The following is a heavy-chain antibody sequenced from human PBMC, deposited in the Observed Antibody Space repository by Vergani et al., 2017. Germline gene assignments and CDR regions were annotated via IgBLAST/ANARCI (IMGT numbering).Heavy chain of an antibody. CDR2: IIPIFGTA. Sequence: QVQLVQSGAEVKKPGSSVKVSCKASGGTFSSYAISWVRQAPGQGLEWMGGIIPIFGTANYAQKLQGRVTITADESTSTAYMELSSLRSEDTAVYYCARHCSSTSCYARYYYYYMDVWGKGTTVTVSS. CDR1: GGTFSSYA. CDR3: ARHCSSTSCYARYYYYYMDV. J-gene: IGHJ6*03. V-gene: IGHV1-69*01. D-gene: IGHD2-2*01.